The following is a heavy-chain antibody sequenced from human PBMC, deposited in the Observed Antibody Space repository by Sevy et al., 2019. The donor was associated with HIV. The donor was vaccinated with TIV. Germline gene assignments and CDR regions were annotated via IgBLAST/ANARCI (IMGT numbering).Heavy chain of an antibody. CDR3: ARDGRSSSRDLSWFDP. D-gene: IGHD6-13*01. CDR2: ISSSSSYT. Sequence: GGSLRLSCAASGFTLSDYYMSWIRQAPGKGLEWVSYISSSSSYTNYADSVKGRFTISRDNAKNSLYLQMNSLRAEDTAVYYCARDGRSSSRDLSWFDPWGQGTLVTVSS. J-gene: IGHJ5*02. V-gene: IGHV3-11*06. CDR1: GFTLSDYY.